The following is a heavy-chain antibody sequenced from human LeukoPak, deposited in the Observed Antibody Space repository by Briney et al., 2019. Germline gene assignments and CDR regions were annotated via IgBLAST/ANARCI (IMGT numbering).Heavy chain of an antibody. CDR2: IDHSGTT. D-gene: IGHD3-22*01. V-gene: IGHV4-34*09. J-gene: IGHJ5*02. Sequence: SETLSLTCVVYGGSFSGYYWTWIRQPPGKGLEWIGEIDHSGTTNYNPSLKSRATISVDTSKNQFSLKLTSVTAADTAVYYCARPYYYDSRIDPWGQGTLVTVSS. CDR1: GGSFSGYY. CDR3: ARPYYYDSRIDP.